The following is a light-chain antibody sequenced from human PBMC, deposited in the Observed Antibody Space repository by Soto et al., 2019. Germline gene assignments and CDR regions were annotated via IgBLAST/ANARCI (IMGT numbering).Light chain of an antibody. Sequence: DIPMTQSPSTLSASVGDRVTITCRASQSIDRWLAWYQQKPGKAPRLLIYDASSLESGVPSRFSGRASGTEFTLTILSLQPDDFATYYCQQYSSFYTFGRGTKLEIK. J-gene: IGKJ2*01. CDR2: DAS. CDR1: QSIDRW. CDR3: QQYSSFYT. V-gene: IGKV1-5*01.